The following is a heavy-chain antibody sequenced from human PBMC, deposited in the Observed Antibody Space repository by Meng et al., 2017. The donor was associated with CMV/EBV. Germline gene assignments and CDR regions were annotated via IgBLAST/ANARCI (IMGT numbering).Heavy chain of an antibody. CDR1: GGSVSSGSYY. CDR2: IYYSGST. CDR3: ARVCLDWTTRTIEYFDY. D-gene: IGHD1-1*01. J-gene: IGHJ4*02. V-gene: IGHV4-61*01. Sequence: GSLRLSCTVSGGSVSSGSYYWSWIRQPPGKGLEWIGYIYYSGSTDYNPSLKSRVTISVDTSKNQFSLKLSSVTAADTAVYYCARVCLDWTTRTIEYFDYWGQGTLVTVSS.